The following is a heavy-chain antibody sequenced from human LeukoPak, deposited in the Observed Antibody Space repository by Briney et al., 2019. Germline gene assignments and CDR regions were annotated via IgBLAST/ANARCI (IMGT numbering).Heavy chain of an antibody. D-gene: IGHD3-10*01. Sequence: SETLSLTCTVSGGSISSGSYYWSWIRQPAGKVLEWIGRIYTSGSTNYNPSLKSRVTISVDTSKNQFSLKLSSGTAADTAVYYCARASWFGESTTDYWGQGTLVTVSS. V-gene: IGHV4-61*02. J-gene: IGHJ4*02. CDR3: ARASWFGESTTDY. CDR1: GGSISSGSYY. CDR2: IYTSGST.